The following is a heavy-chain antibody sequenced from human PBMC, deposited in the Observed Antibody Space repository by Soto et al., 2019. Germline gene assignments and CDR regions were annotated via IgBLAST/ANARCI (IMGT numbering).Heavy chain of an antibody. V-gene: IGHV1-46*01. CDR2: VNPSGGHT. CDR3: ARGGHVVVVTAALDY. Sequence: QVQLMQSGAEVKKPGASVKVSCKASGETLTDYYIHWVRQAPGQGLEWMGTVNPSGGHTTYAQHFLGRVTMTRDTYTSTLYMELTSLTSDDTAIYYCARGGHVVVVTAALDYWGQGTLVTVSS. J-gene: IGHJ4*02. D-gene: IGHD2-21*02. CDR1: GETLTDYY.